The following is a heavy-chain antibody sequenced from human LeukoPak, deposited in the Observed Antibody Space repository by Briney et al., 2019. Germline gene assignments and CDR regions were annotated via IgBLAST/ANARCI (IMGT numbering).Heavy chain of an antibody. V-gene: IGHV4-34*01. CDR2: INHSGST. Sequence: SETLSLTCAVYGGSFSGYYWSWIRQPPGKGLEWIGEINHSGSTNYNPSLKSRVTISVDTSKNQFSLKLSSVTAADTAVYYCARGSNYYDSRVALYWGQGTLVTVSS. J-gene: IGHJ4*02. CDR1: GGSFSGYY. CDR3: ARGSNYYDSRVALY. D-gene: IGHD3-22*01.